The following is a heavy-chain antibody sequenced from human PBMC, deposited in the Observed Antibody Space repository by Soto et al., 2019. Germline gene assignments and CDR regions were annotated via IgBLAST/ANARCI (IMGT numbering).Heavy chain of an antibody. Sequence: SETLSLTCTVSGGSISSGGYYWSWSRQHPGKVLEWIGYIYYSGSTYYNPSLASRVSISPDRSNNQYSLQLKSVTAADTAVYFCAGMPYTSGLMFDPWGPGTLVTVSS. J-gene: IGHJ5*02. V-gene: IGHV4-31*03. CDR3: AGMPYTSGLMFDP. CDR2: IYYSGST. D-gene: IGHD6-19*01. CDR1: GGSISSGGYY.